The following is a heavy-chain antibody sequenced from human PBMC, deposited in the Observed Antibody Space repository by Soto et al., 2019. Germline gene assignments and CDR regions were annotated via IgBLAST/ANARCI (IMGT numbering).Heavy chain of an antibody. V-gene: IGHV3-9*01. CDR1: GFTFDDYA. D-gene: IGHD4-17*01. CDR3: AKAVGDYIQSALAY. Sequence: EVQLVESGGGLVQPGRSLRLSCAASGFTFDDYAMHWVRQAPGKGLEWVSGISWNSGSIGYADSVKGRFTISRDNAKNSLYVQMNSLRAEDTALYYCAKAVGDYIQSALAYWGQGTLVTVSS. CDR2: ISWNSGSI. J-gene: IGHJ4*02.